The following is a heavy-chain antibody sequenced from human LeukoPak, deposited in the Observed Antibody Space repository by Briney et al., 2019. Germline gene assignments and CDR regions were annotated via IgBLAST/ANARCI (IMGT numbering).Heavy chain of an antibody. D-gene: IGHD2-21*01. V-gene: IGHV1-8*01. CDR1: GYTFTDYD. Sequence: ASVKVSCKTSGYTFTDYDMNWVRQATGQGLEWMGWMNANSGSTGYAQKFQGRVTMTRNTSITTAYMELSNLRSEDTAVYYCTKGIAIPHWGQGTLVTVSS. CDR2: MNANSGST. J-gene: IGHJ4*02. CDR3: TKGIAIPH.